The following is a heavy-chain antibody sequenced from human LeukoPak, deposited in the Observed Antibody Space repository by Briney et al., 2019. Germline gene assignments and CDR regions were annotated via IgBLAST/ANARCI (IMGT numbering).Heavy chain of an antibody. CDR2: IYSDGST. CDR3: ARAPAIGKFDY. V-gene: IGHV3-53*01. D-gene: IGHD1-14*01. J-gene: IGHJ4*02. Sequence: PGGSLRLSCAASGFTVSTNYMSWVRQAPGKKLEWVSDIYSDGSTFYADSVKGRFTISRDNSKNTLYLQMNSLRAEDTAVYYCARAPAIGKFDYWGQGTLVTVSS. CDR1: GFTVSTNY.